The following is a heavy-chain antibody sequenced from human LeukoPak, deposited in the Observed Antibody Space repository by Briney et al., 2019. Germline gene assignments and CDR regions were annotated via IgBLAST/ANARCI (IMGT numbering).Heavy chain of an antibody. V-gene: IGHV4-59*08. Sequence: SETLSLTCTVSGGSIGSYYWSWIRQPPGKGLEWIGYIYYSGSTNYNPSLKSRVTISVDTSKNQFSLKLSSVTAADTAVYYCARQSYYDCSGGFDYWGQGTLVTVSS. D-gene: IGHD3-22*01. J-gene: IGHJ4*02. CDR3: ARQSYYDCSGGFDY. CDR1: GGSIGSYY. CDR2: IYYSGST.